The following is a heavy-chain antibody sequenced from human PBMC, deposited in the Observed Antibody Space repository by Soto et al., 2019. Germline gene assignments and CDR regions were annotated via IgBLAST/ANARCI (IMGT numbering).Heavy chain of an antibody. D-gene: IGHD6-19*01. J-gene: IGHJ4*02. V-gene: IGHV4-31*03. CDR1: GGSISSGGYY. CDR2: IYYSGST. Sequence: SETLSLTCTVSGGSISSGGYYWSWIRQHPGKGLEWIGYIYYSGSTYYNPSLKSRVTISVDTSKNQFSLKLSSVTAADTAVYYCARGSLLPDIAVDDAFDYWGQGTLVTVSS. CDR3: ARGSLLPDIAVDDAFDY.